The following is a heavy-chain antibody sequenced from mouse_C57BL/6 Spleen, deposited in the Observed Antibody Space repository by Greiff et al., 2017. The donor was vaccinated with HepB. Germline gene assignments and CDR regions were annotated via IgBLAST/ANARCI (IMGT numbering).Heavy chain of an antibody. CDR1: GYTFTSYW. Sequence: QVQLQQPGAELVRPGSSVKLSCKASGYTFTSYWMDWVKQRPGQGLEWIGNIYPSDSETHYNQKFKDKATLTVDKSSSTAYMQLSSLTSEDSAVYYCARRRSGSPFDYWGQGTTLTVSS. V-gene: IGHV1-61*01. CDR3: ARRRSGSPFDY. CDR2: IYPSDSET. D-gene: IGHD3-2*02. J-gene: IGHJ2*01.